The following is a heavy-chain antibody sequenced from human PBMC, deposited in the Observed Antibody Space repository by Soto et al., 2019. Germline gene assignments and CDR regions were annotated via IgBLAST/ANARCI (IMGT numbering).Heavy chain of an antibody. J-gene: IGHJ6*02. CDR2: ISSNGGST. D-gene: IGHD3-22*01. CDR1: GFTFSSYA. Sequence: GGSLRLSCAASGFTFSSYAMHWVRQAPGKGLEYVSAISSNGGSTYYANSVKGRFTISRDNSKNTLYLQMGSLRAEDMAVYYCAGGVLRYDSSGDYYYYGMDVWGQGTTVTVSS. CDR3: AGGVLRYDSSGDYYYYGMDV. V-gene: IGHV3-64*01.